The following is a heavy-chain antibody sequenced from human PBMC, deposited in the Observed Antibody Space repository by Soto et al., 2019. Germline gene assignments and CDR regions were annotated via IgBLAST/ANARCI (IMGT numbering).Heavy chain of an antibody. Sequence: SETLSLTCSVTGVSIGTFYWNWLRQPPGKALEWIGNIHSSGSTDYNPSLKSRVTISLDTSKNQFSLRLISVTAADTAVYFCARVDDYDPYSDYWGQGALVTVSS. CDR1: GVSIGTFY. J-gene: IGHJ4*02. V-gene: IGHV4-59*01. D-gene: IGHD4-17*01. CDR2: IHSSGST. CDR3: ARVDDYDPYSDY.